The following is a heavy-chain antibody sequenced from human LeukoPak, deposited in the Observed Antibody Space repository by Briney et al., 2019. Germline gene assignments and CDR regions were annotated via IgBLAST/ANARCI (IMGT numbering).Heavy chain of an antibody. Sequence: PGGSLRLSCAASGFTFSSYAMSWVRRAPGKGLEWVSAISGSGGSTYYADSVKGRFTISRDNSKNTLYLQMNSLRAEDTAVYYCAKVEYYYDSSGYYFDSYYFDYWGQGTLVTVSS. CDR2: ISGSGGST. J-gene: IGHJ4*02. V-gene: IGHV3-23*01. D-gene: IGHD3-22*01. CDR3: AKVEYYYDSSGYYFDSYYFDY. CDR1: GFTFSSYA.